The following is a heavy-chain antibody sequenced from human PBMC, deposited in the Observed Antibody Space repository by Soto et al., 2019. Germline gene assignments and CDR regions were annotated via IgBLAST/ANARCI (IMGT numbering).Heavy chain of an antibody. J-gene: IGHJ6*03. Sequence: PSETXSLTCAVYGGAFSGYYWSWIRQPPGKGLEWIGEINHSGSTNYNPSLKSRVTISVDTSKNQFSLKLNSVTAADTAVYYCASTGTPASGYYYYYMDVWGKGTTVTVSS. CDR2: INHSGST. D-gene: IGHD4-4*01. CDR1: GGAFSGYY. V-gene: IGHV4-34*01. CDR3: ASTGTPASGYYYYYMDV.